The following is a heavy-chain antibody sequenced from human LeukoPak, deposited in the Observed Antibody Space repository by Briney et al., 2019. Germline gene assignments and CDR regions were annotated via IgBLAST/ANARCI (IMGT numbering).Heavy chain of an antibody. CDR3: ARGPYCSSTSCYDDYYYMDV. CDR2: SNHRGST. Sequence: SETLSLTPGVYGGSFSGYYWWWIRQPPGKGREGIGESNHRGSTNYNPSLKRRVTISVATSKNQFSLKLGSVTAADTAVYYCARGPYCSSTSCYDDYYYMDVWGKGTTVTVSS. V-gene: IGHV4-34*01. D-gene: IGHD2-2*01. CDR1: GGSFSGYY. J-gene: IGHJ6*03.